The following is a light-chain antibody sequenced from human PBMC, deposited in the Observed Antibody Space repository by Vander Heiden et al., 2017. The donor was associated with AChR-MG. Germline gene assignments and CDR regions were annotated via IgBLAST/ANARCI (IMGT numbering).Light chain of an antibody. J-gene: IGLJ1*01. CDR1: SSDVGGYNY. Sequence: QSALTQPASVSRSPGQSITISCTGTSSDVGGYNYVSWYQQHPGKAPKLMIYDVSKRPAGVSNRFSGSKSGNTASLTISGLQAEDEADDYCSSYTSSSTVVFGIGTKVTVL. CDR2: DVS. V-gene: IGLV2-14*01. CDR3: SSYTSSSTVV.